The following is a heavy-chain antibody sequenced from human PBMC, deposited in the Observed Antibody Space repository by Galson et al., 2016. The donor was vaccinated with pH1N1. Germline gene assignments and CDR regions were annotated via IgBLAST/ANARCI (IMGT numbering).Heavy chain of an antibody. V-gene: IGHV3-7*01. Sequence: SLRLSCAASAFTFSRYWMSWVRQAPGKGLEWVANIKEDGSERYYVDSVKGRFTIFRDNAKKTLYLQMNSLRAEDTAVYYCARDGNFWSGLGYSYYYYMDVWGKGTTVIVSS. CDR1: AFTFSRYW. D-gene: IGHD3-3*01. CDR2: IKEDGSER. J-gene: IGHJ6*03. CDR3: ARDGNFWSGLGYSYYYYMDV.